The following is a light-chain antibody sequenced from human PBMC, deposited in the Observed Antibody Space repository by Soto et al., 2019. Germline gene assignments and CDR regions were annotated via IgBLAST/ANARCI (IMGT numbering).Light chain of an antibody. CDR3: QQYNSFAWT. Sequence: DIQMTQSPVTLSASAGDRFTITCRASQSTTRWMAWWQQQTAKHPHLLIIYASTLGSGGTSRCCGGRCGTEFTLTISSLQPDDFATYYCQQYNSFAWTFGQGTKVDIK. CDR2: YAS. CDR1: QSTTRW. V-gene: IGKV1-5*01. J-gene: IGKJ1*01.